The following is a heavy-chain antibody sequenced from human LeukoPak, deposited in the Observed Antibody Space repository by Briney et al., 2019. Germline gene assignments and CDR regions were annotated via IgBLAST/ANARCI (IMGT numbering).Heavy chain of an antibody. CDR1: GFTFSSYS. CDR3: ARDYYYDSSGYYYVPNWSDP. CDR2: ISSSSSYI. V-gene: IGHV3-21*01. Sequence: GGSLRLSCAASGFTFSSYSMNWVRQAPGKGLEWVSSISSSSSYIYYADSVKGRFTISRDNAKNSLYLQMNSLRAEDTAVYYCARDYYYDSSGYYYVPNWSDPWGQGTLVTVSS. D-gene: IGHD3-22*01. J-gene: IGHJ5*02.